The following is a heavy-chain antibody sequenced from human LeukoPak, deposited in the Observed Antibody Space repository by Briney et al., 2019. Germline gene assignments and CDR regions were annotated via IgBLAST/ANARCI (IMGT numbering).Heavy chain of an antibody. CDR1: GYTFTVYY. D-gene: IGHD3-10*01. CDR3: ARSRGTMAARYYFDY. CDR2: INPNSGGT. J-gene: IGHJ4*02. Sequence: ASVTVSCKASGYTFTVYYMHWVRQAPGQGLEWMGWINPNSGGTNYSQKFQGRVTMTRDTSISTAYMELSRLRSDDTAVYYCARSRGTMAARYYFDYWGQGTLVTVSS. V-gene: IGHV1-2*02.